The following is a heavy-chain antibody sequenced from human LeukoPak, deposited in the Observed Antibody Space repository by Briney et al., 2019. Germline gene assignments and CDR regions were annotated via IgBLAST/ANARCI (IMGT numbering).Heavy chain of an antibody. D-gene: IGHD2-2*02. V-gene: IGHV3-20*01. CDR1: GFTFDDYG. Sequence: GGSLRLSYAASGFTFDDYGMSWVRQAPGKGLEWVSGINWNGGSTGYADSVKGRFTISRDNAKNSLYLQMNSLRAEDTALYHCARGGVVPAAIPSLDYYYYMDVWGKGTTVTVSS. J-gene: IGHJ6*03. CDR3: ARGGVVPAAIPSLDYYYYMDV. CDR2: INWNGGST.